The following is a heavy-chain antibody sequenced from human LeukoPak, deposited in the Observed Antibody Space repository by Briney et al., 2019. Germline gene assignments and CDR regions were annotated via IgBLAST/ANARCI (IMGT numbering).Heavy chain of an antibody. V-gene: IGHV3-64*01. Sequence: PGGSLRLSCAACGFTFSSYAMHGVRQARGKGVESVSAIIQNVADRYYANSVERRFTVSRDNSKNTLSLQMDSLKPEDEAVYYCARCLATCQAFDMWGLGTMVTVSS. CDR2: IIQNVADR. CDR3: ARCLATCQAFDM. J-gene: IGHJ3*02. CDR1: GFTFSSYA. D-gene: IGHD5/OR15-5a*01.